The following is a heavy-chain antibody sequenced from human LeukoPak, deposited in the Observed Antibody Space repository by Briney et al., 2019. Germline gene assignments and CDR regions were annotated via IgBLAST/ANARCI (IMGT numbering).Heavy chain of an antibody. V-gene: IGHV4-34*01. Sequence: SETLSLTCAVYGGSFSGYYWSWIRQPPGKGLEWIGEINHSGSTNYNPSLKSRVTISVDTSKNQFSLKLSSVTAADTAVYYCARGSTVTTKIYYYYYMDVWGKGTTVTVSS. D-gene: IGHD4-11*01. CDR1: GGSFSGYY. J-gene: IGHJ6*03. CDR2: INHSGST. CDR3: ARGSTVTTKIYYYYYMDV.